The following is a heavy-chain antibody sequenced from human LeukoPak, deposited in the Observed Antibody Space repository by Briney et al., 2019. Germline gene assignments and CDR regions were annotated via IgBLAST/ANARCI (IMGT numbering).Heavy chain of an antibody. CDR2: INWSGSRI. CDR1: GFTFDDYG. Sequence: AGGSLRLSCAASGFTFDDYGMHWVRQAPGKGPEWVSGINWSGSRIGYADSVKGRYTISRDYAKNALYIQMNNRRGEDTAFFYCAKYRESVSTVIDVWGLGTAVTVSS. D-gene: IGHD5/OR15-5a*01. J-gene: IGHJ6*02. CDR3: AKYRESVSTVIDV. V-gene: IGHV3-9*01.